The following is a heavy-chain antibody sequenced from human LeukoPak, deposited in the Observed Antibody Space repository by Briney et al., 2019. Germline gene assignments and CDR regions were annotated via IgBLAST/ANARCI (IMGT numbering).Heavy chain of an antibody. CDR2: INHSGST. Sequence: PSETLSLTCAVYGGSFSGYYWNWIRQSPGKGLEWIGEINHSGSTNSNPSLKSRVTILGDTSKNQFSLKLSSVTVADTAMYYRARGRAAAGYWGQGTLVTVSS. D-gene: IGHD6-13*01. V-gene: IGHV4-34*01. J-gene: IGHJ4*02. CDR3: ARGRAAAGY. CDR1: GGSFSGYY.